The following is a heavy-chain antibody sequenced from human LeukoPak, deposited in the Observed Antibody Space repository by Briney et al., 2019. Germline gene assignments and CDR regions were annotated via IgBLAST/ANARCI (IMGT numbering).Heavy chain of an antibody. CDR1: GYSFTDYY. J-gene: IGHJ5*02. D-gene: IGHD2-21*01. Sequence: ASVKVSCKTSGYSFTDYYMHWVRQAPGQGLEWMGWINPNSGGTSSAQKFQGRVTMTRDSSITTVYMEVSWLTSDDTAIYYCARADRLDGGPYLIGPWGQGTLVTVSS. V-gene: IGHV1-2*02. CDR3: ARADRLDGGPYLIGP. CDR2: INPNSGGT.